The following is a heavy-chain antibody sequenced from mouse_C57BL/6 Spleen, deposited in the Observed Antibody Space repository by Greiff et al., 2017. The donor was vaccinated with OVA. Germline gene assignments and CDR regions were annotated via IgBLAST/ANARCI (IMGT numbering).Heavy chain of an antibody. Sequence: QVQLQQPGAELVKPGASVKLSCKASGYTFTSYWMQWVKQRPGQGLEWIGEIDPSDSYTNYNQKFKGKATLTVDTSSSTAYMQLSSLTSEDSAVYYCARRRTYPFDYWGQGTTLTVSS. CDR3: ARRRTYPFDY. V-gene: IGHV1-50*01. CDR1: GYTFTSYW. J-gene: IGHJ2*01. CDR2: IDPSDSYT.